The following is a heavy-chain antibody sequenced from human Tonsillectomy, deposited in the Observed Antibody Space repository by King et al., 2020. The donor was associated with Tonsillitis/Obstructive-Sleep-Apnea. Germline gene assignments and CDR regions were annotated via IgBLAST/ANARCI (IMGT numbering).Heavy chain of an antibody. V-gene: IGHV1-2*02. J-gene: IGHJ5*02. Sequence: QLVQSGAEVKKPGASVKVSCKASGYTFTDYYIHWLRQAPGQGLEWMGWINPNSGGISYAQKFQGRVTMTRDTSISTAYMELSSLKSDDTAVYYCSRGYGDYADFNFFDPWGQGTLVTVSS. CDR3: SRGYGDYADFNFFDP. D-gene: IGHD4-17*01. CDR2: INPNSGGI. CDR1: GYTFTDYY.